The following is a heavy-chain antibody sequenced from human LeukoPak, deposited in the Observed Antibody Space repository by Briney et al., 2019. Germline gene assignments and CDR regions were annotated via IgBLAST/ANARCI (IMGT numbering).Heavy chain of an antibody. CDR3: ARHPRACSSTSCYSAWFDP. CDR1: GGSISSYY. Sequence: PSETLSLTCSVSGGSISSYYWSWIRQPPGKGLEWIGYIYYSGRTNYNPSLKSRVTISVDTSKNQFSLKLSSVTAADTAVYYCARHPRACSSTSCYSAWFDPWGQGTLVTVSS. CDR2: IYYSGRT. D-gene: IGHD2-2*01. V-gene: IGHV4-59*08. J-gene: IGHJ5*02.